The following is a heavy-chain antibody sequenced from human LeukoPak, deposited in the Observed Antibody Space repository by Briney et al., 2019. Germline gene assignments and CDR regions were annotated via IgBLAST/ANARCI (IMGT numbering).Heavy chain of an antibody. CDR2: ISGSGGST. D-gene: IGHD4-11*01. V-gene: IGHV3-23*01. Sequence: GGSLRLSCAASGFTFSSYAMSWVRQTPGKGLGWVSAISGSGGSTYYADSVKGRFTISRDNSKNTLYLQMNSLRAEDTAVYYCAKPDYSNPGYWGQGTLVTVSS. CDR1: GFTFSSYA. CDR3: AKPDYSNPGY. J-gene: IGHJ4*02.